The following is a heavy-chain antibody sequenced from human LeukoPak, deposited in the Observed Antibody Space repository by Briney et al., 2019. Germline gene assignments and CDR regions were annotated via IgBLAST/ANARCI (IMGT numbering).Heavy chain of an antibody. Sequence: SVKVSCKASGGTFSSYAISWVRQAPGQGLEWMGRIIPILGIANYAQKFQGRVTITADKSTSTAYMELSSLRSEDTAVYYCARIHSPMAAAGTRSSYGMDVWGQGTTVTVSS. CDR3: ARIHSPMAAAGTRSSYGMDV. CDR1: GGTFSSYA. CDR2: IIPILGIA. D-gene: IGHD6-13*01. J-gene: IGHJ6*02. V-gene: IGHV1-69*04.